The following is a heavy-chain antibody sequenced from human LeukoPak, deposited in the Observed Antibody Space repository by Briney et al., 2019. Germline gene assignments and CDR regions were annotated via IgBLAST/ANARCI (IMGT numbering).Heavy chain of an antibody. CDR3: AREEPFDI. Sequence: SETLSLTCTVSGGSISSSSYYWGWIRQPPGKGLEWIGRIYTSGSTNYNPSLKSRVTMSVDTSKNQFSLKLSSVTAADTAVYYCAREEPFDIWGQGTMVTVSS. D-gene: IGHD1-14*01. CDR2: IYTSGST. J-gene: IGHJ3*02. CDR1: GGSISSSSYY. V-gene: IGHV4-39*07.